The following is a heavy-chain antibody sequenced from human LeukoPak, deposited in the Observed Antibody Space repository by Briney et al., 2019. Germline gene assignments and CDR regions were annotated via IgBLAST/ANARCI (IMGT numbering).Heavy chain of an antibody. CDR2: INHSGCT. CDR1: GGSFSGYY. CDR3: AREGLVATIDY. V-gene: IGHV4-34*01. D-gene: IGHD5-12*01. Sequence: SETLSLTCAVYGGSFSGYYWSWIRQPPGKGLEWIREINHSGCTNYNPSLKSRVTISVDTSKNQFSLKLSSVTAADTAVYYCAREGLVATIDYWGQGTLVTVSS. J-gene: IGHJ4*02.